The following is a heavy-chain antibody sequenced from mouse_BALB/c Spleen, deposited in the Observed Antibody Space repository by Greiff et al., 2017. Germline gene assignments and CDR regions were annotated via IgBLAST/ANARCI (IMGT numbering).Heavy chain of an antibody. D-gene: IGHD2-10*02. CDR1: GYTFTDYA. V-gene: IGHV1S137*01. Sequence: QVQLQQSGAELVRPGVSVKISCKGSGYTFTDYAMHWVKQSHAKSLEWIGVISTYYGDASYNQKFKGKATMTVDKPSSTAYMELARLTSEDSAIYYCAREYGKRFYAMDYWGQGTSVTVSS. J-gene: IGHJ4*01. CDR3: AREYGKRFYAMDY. CDR2: ISTYYGDA.